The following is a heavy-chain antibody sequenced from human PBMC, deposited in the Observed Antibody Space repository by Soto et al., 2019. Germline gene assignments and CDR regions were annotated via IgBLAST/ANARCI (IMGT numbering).Heavy chain of an antibody. Sequence: QVQLVQSGAEVKKPGASVKVSCKASGYTFTSYYMHWVRQAPGQGLEWMGIINPSGGSTSYAQKFQGRGTMTRDTSTSTVYMELSSLRSEDTAVYYCARDGELLKDIVVVPAAMFDYWGQGTLVTVSS. D-gene: IGHD2-2*01. V-gene: IGHV1-46*01. J-gene: IGHJ4*02. CDR2: INPSGGST. CDR3: ARDGELLKDIVVVPAAMFDY. CDR1: GYTFTSYY.